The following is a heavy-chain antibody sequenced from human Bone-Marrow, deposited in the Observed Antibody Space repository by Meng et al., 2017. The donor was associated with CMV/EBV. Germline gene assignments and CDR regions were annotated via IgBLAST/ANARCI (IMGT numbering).Heavy chain of an antibody. CDR2: IKQDGSEK. J-gene: IGHJ5*02. Sequence: GGSLRLSCAASGFTFSSYWMSWVRQAPGKGLEWVANIKQDGSEKYYVDSVKGRFTISRDNAKNSLYLRMNSLRAEDTAVYYCAREFTIAVARFDPWGQGTLVTVSS. CDR3: AREFTIAVARFDP. V-gene: IGHV3-7*01. CDR1: GFTFSSYW. D-gene: IGHD6-19*01.